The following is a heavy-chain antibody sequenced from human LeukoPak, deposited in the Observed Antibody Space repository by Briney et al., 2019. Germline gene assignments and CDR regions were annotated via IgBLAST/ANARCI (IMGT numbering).Heavy chain of an antibody. CDR3: AKASSGYYDYLDY. D-gene: IGHD3-22*01. J-gene: IGHJ4*02. CDR1: GFIFSSYG. Sequence: GGSLRLSCAASGFIFSSYGMHWVRQAPGKGLEWVAFIRYDGSDKCYADSVKGRFTFSRDNSKNTLYLQMKSLRTEDTAVYYCAKASSGYYDYLDYWGQGTLVTVSS. V-gene: IGHV3-30*02. CDR2: IRYDGSDK.